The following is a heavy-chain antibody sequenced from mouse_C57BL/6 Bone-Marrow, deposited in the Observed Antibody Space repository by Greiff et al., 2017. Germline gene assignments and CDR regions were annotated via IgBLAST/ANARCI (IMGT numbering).Heavy chain of an antibody. D-gene: IGHD2-3*01. Sequence: EVQVVESGPGLVKPSQSLSLTCSVTGYSITSGYYWNWIRQFPGNKLEWMGYISYDGSNNYNPSLKNRISITRDTSKNQFFLKLNSVTTEDTATYYCASGYYVLPFDYWGQGTTLTVSS. J-gene: IGHJ2*01. CDR2: ISYDGSN. V-gene: IGHV3-6*01. CDR1: GYSITSGYY. CDR3: ASGYYVLPFDY.